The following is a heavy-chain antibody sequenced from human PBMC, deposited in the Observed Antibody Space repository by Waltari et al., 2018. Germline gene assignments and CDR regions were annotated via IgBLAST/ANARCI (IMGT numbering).Heavy chain of an antibody. D-gene: IGHD6-6*01. Sequence: QVQLVQSGAEVKKPGASVTVSCKASGYTFTSYGISWVRQAPGHGLAGMGWISAYNGNTNYAQKLQDRVTMTTDTSTSTAYMELRSLRSDDTAVYYCARDRRPIAARPGYYYGMDVWGQGTTVTVSS. CDR1: GYTFTSYG. CDR2: ISAYNGNT. V-gene: IGHV1-18*01. CDR3: ARDRRPIAARPGYYYGMDV. J-gene: IGHJ6*02.